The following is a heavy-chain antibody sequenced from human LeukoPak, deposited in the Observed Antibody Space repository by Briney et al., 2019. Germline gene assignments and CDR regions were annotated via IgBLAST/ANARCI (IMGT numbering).Heavy chain of an antibody. D-gene: IGHD1-26*01. J-gene: IGHJ5*02. V-gene: IGHV3-48*01. Sequence: GVSLRLSCAASGFTFSSYSMNWVRQAPGKGLEWVSYISSSSSTIYYADSVRGRCTISRDNADNSLYLQMNRLRAEDTAVCYCARGAGARWFAPWGQGPLVTVSS. CDR1: GFTFSSYS. CDR2: ISSSSSTI. CDR3: ARGAGARWFAP.